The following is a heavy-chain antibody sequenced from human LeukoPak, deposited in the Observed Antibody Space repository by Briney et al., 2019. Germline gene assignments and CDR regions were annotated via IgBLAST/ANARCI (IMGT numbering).Heavy chain of an antibody. CDR2: IWSDGSDE. J-gene: IGHJ4*02. D-gene: IGHD1-7*01. V-gene: IGHV3-33*08. CDR1: GFIFSTCD. CDR3: ARDLRTKYPYY. Sequence: GGSLRLTFAASGFIFSTCDLHWVRQAPGKGLEWVALIWSDGSDENYADSVKGRFTVSRDNSKNTLYLQMDSLRAEDTAVYFCARDLRTKYPYYWGQGTLVTVSS.